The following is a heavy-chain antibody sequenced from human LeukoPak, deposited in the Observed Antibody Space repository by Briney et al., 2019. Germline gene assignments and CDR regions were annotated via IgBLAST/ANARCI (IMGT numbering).Heavy chain of an antibody. V-gene: IGHV3-30*02. J-gene: IGHJ4*02. D-gene: IGHD2-2*01. CDR1: GFTSSSYG. CDR3: ARGGISASWDPFDS. CDR2: IRSDGSNE. Sequence: GGSLRLSCAASGFTSSSYGMHWVRQAPGKGLEGVAVIRSDGSNEYYTDPVKGRFTISRDNSKNTLYLQLNSLRPEDAAVYYCARGGISASWDPFDSWGQGTLVTVSS.